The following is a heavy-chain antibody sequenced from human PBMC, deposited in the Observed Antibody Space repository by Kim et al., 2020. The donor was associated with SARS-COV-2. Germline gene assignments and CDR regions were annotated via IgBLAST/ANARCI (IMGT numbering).Heavy chain of an antibody. V-gene: IGHV4-34*01. CDR1: GGSFSGYY. Sequence: SETLSLTCAVYGGSFSGYYWSWIRQPPGKGLEWIGEINHSGSTNYNPSLKSRVTISVDTSKNQFSLKLSSVTAADTAVYYCARGLRGRSMVRGVKVHFDPWGQGTLVTVSS. J-gene: IGHJ5*02. D-gene: IGHD3-10*01. CDR3: ARGLRGRSMVRGVKVHFDP. CDR2: INHSGST.